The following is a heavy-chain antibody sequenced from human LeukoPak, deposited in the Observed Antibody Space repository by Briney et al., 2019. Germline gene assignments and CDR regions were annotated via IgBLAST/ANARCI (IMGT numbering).Heavy chain of an antibody. D-gene: IGHD5-18*01. J-gene: IGHJ4*02. CDR1: GGSISSDY. V-gene: IGHV4-59*01. Sequence: SETLSLTCTVSGGSISSDYWGWIRQPPGKGLEWIGYIYYSGDTNYNPSLKSRVTISVDTSKNQFSLKLRSVTAADTAVYYCARSGYSYGLVDYWGQGTLVTVSS. CDR2: IYYSGDT. CDR3: ARSGYSYGLVDY.